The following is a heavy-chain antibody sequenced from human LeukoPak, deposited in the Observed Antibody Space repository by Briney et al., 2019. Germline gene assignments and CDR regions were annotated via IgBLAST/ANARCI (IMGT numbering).Heavy chain of an antibody. CDR3: AREACSGSSCYGHWFDP. J-gene: IGHJ5*02. CDR1: GGTFSSYA. Sequence: SVKVSCKASGGTFSSYAISWVRQAPGQGLELMGRIIPIVGIANYAQKFQGRVTITADKSTSTAYMELSSLRSEDTAVYYCAREACSGSSCYGHWFDPWGQGTLATVSS. CDR2: IIPIVGIA. V-gene: IGHV1-69*04. D-gene: IGHD2-15*01.